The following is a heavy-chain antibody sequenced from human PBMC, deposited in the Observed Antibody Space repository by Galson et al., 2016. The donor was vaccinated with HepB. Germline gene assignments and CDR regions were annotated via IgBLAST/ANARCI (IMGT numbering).Heavy chain of an antibody. D-gene: IGHD2-2*01. CDR2: ISRSGDST. J-gene: IGHJ6*04. CDR3: VQGSTAPAV. Sequence: SLRLSCAASGFTFRNYGMTWVRQAPGKGLEVVSSISRSGDSTDYADSVKGRLTISRDNSKNTLSLQMNSLTAEDTSIYYCVQGSTAPAVWGKGTTVTVSS. CDR1: GFTFRNYG. V-gene: IGHV3-23*01.